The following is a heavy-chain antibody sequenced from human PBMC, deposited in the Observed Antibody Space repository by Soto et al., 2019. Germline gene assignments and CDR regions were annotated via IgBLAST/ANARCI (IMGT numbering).Heavy chain of an antibody. CDR1: GYTFTGYY. D-gene: IGHD2-2*02. J-gene: IGHJ6*01. CDR2: INPNSGGT. V-gene: IGHV1-2*04. CDR3: ARDRGCSSTSCYMSPPYYYYYGMDV. Sequence: QVQLVQSGAEVKKPGASVKVSCKASGYTFTGYYMHWVRQAPGQGLEWMGWINPNSGGTNYAQKFQGWVTMTRDTSISTAYMELSRLRSDDTAVYYCARDRGCSSTSCYMSPPYYYYYGMDVW.